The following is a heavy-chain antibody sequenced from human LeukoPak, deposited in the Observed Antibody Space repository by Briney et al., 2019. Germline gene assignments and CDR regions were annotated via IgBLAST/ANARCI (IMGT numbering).Heavy chain of an antibody. CDR3: AKGSYYDSSGSFYFDY. CDR1: GFTFSSYA. Sequence: GGSLRLSCAASGFTFSSYAMSWVRQAPGKGLEWVSGISGSGDNTYYADSVKGRFTISRDNSKNTLYEQVNSLGTEDTAAYYCAKGSYYDSSGSFYFDYWGQGTLVTVSS. J-gene: IGHJ4*02. V-gene: IGHV3-23*01. D-gene: IGHD3-22*01. CDR2: ISGSGDNT.